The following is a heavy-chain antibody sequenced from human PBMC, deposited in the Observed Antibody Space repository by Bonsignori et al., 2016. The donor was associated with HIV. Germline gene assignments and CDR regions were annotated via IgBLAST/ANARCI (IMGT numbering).Heavy chain of an antibody. Sequence: WIRQPPGKGLEWVSSISSSSSYIYYADSVKGRFTISRDNAKNSLYLQMNSLRAEDTAVYYCARVPPGGSGYYYGDAFDIWGPRDNGHRLL. CDR2: ISSSSSYI. D-gene: IGHD3-22*01. V-gene: IGHV3-21*01. J-gene: IGHJ3*02. CDR3: ARVPPGGSGYYYGDAFDI.